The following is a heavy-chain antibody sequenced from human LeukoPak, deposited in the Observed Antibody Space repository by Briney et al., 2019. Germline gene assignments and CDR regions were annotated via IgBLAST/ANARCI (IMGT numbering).Heavy chain of an antibody. J-gene: IGHJ4*02. D-gene: IGHD1-26*01. CDR1: GGSFSGYY. Sequence: SETLSLTCAVYGGSFSGYYWSWIRQPPGKGLEWIGEINHSGSTNYNPSLKSRVTISVDTSKNQFSLKLSSVTAADTAVYYCAREIVGVNFGYWGQGTLVTVSS. V-gene: IGHV4-34*01. CDR3: AREIVGVNFGY. CDR2: INHSGST.